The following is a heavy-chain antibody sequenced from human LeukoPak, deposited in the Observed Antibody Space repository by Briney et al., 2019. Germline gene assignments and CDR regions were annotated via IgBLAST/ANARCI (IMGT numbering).Heavy chain of an antibody. Sequence: ASVKVSCKASGYTFTAYYMHWIRQAPGQGLEWMGWINPNSGVTNYALKFQDRVTMTRDTSISTAYMELSRLISDDTAVYYCARDYYGDYVGGYYFDYWGQGTLVTVSS. J-gene: IGHJ4*02. CDR3: ARDYYGDYVGGYYFDY. V-gene: IGHV1-2*02. CDR2: INPNSGVT. CDR1: GYTFTAYY. D-gene: IGHD4-17*01.